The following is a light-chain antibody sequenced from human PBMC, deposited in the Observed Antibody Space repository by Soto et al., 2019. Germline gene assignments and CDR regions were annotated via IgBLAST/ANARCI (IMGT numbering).Light chain of an antibody. J-gene: IGLJ2*01. Sequence: QSVLTQPPSVSGAPGQRVTISCTGSSSNIGAGYHVHWYQQLPGTAPQLLIYGYTNRPSSVPDLFAGYKSGSSTSLAITGLPAEDEAYYYSQSDNSILTALFGGGTKLTVL. CDR2: GYT. CDR1: SSNIGAGYH. V-gene: IGLV1-40*01. CDR3: QSDNSILTAL.